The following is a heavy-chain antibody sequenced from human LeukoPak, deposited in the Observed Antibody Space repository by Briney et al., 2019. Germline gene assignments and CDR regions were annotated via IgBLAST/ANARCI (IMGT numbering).Heavy chain of an antibody. CDR1: GGTFSSYA. V-gene: IGHV1-69*13. Sequence: SVKVSCKASGGTFSSYAISWVRQAPGPGLEWMGGIIPIFGTANYAQKFQGRVAITADESTSTAYVELSSLRSEDTAVYYCARGEVLVGATGRYNWFDPWGQGTLVTVSS. CDR3: ARGEVLVGATGRYNWFDP. J-gene: IGHJ5*02. D-gene: IGHD1-26*01. CDR2: IIPIFGTA.